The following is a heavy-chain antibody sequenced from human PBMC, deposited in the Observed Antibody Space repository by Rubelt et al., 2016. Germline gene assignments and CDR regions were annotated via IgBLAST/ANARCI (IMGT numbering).Heavy chain of an antibody. V-gene: IGHV3-53*04. J-gene: IGHJ4*02. CDR1: GFTVGSNY. CDR2: IYSGGST. CDR3: ARLEPDYGGSLYYFDY. Sequence: EVQLVESGGGLVQPGGSLRLSCAASGFTVGSNYMSWVRQAPGKGLEWVSVIYSGGSTYYADSVKGAFTISRHNSKNTLYLQMNSLRAEDTAVYYCARLEPDYGGSLYYFDYWGQGTLVTVSS. D-gene: IGHD4-23*01.